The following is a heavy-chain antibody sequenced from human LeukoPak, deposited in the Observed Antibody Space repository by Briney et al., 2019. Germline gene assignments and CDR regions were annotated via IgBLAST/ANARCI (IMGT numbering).Heavy chain of an antibody. V-gene: IGHV3-64*01. D-gene: IGHD2-15*01. CDR1: GFTFSSYA. Sequence: GGSLRLXCAASGFTFSSYAMHWVRQAPGKGLEYVSAISSNGGSTYYANSVKGRFTISRDNSKNTLYLQMGSLRAEDMAVYYCARDGEINCSGGRCYSYYYYYYMDVWGKGTTVTVSS. J-gene: IGHJ6*03. CDR3: ARDGEINCSGGRCYSYYYYYYMDV. CDR2: ISSNGGST.